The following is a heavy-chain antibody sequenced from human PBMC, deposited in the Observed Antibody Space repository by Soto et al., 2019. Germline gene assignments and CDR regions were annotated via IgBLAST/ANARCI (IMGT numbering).Heavy chain of an antibody. CDR3: VSQRTTVPTQAHFDY. CDR2: VYYRGRS. D-gene: IGHD4-17*01. CDR1: GGSVTNSSYY. Sequence: SETLSLTCTVSGGSVTNSSYYWGWIRQSPGKGLEWIGSVYYRGRSYSKSSVKSRVTISVDTSKNRFSLSLNSVTASDTAVYFCVSQRTTVPTQAHFDYWGPGALVTVSS. J-gene: IGHJ4*02. V-gene: IGHV4-39*01.